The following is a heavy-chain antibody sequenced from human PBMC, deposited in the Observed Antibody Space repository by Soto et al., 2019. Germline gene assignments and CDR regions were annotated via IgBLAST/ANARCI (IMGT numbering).Heavy chain of an antibody. V-gene: IGHV3-23*01. Sequence: EVQLLESGGGLVQPGGSLRLSCAASGFTFSSYAMTWVRQAPGKGLEWVSTISGSGGSTYYADSMKGRFTISRDNSKNTLYLQMNSLRAEDTAVYYCAKTRYDSSGFRDYFDYWGQGTLVTVSS. CDR2: ISGSGGST. J-gene: IGHJ4*02. D-gene: IGHD3-22*01. CDR3: AKTRYDSSGFRDYFDY. CDR1: GFTFSSYA.